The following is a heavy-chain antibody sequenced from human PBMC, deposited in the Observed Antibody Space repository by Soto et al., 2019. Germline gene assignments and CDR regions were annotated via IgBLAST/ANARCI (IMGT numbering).Heavy chain of an antibody. Sequence: PGGSLRLSCAASGFTFNNHAMHWVRQVPGRGLEWVAVISYDGSKKYYTDSVKGRFSISRDNSKNTLFLQMNSVRLEDTAVYYCARDDFWSGRRGLTYYYYGVDVWGRVTTVPVSS. D-gene: IGHD3-3*01. CDR2: ISYDGSKK. V-gene: IGHV3-30*04. J-gene: IGHJ6*02. CDR1: GFTFNNHA. CDR3: ARDDFWSGRRGLTYYYYGVDV.